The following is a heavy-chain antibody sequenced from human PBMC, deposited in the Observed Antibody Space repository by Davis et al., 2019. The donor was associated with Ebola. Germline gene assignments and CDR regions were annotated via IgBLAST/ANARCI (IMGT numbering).Heavy chain of an antibody. CDR1: GFTFSSYA. CDR3: AKLDYNDSYFQD. Sequence: GGSLRLSCAASGFTFSSYAMHWVRQAPGKGLEWVSTISGSDGSTYSADSVKGRFTISRDNSKNTLYLQMKSLRAEDTAVYYCAKLDYNDSYFQDWGQGTLVTVSS. D-gene: IGHD4-17*01. V-gene: IGHV3-23*01. J-gene: IGHJ1*01. CDR2: ISGSDGST.